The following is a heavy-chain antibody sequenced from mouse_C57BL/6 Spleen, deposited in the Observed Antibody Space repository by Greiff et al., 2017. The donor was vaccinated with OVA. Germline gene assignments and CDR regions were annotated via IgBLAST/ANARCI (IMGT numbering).Heavy chain of an antibody. D-gene: IGHD2-4*01. CDR1: GYTFTSYW. V-gene: IGHV1-7*01. CDR3: ARSRYDYDRVPWFAY. Sequence: QVQLQQSGAELAKPGASVKLSCKASGYTFTSYWMHWVKQRPGQGLEWIGYINPSSGYTKYNQKFKDKATLTAEKSSSTAYMQLSSLTYEDSAVYYCARSRYDYDRVPWFAYWGQGTLVTVSA. J-gene: IGHJ3*01. CDR2: INPSSGYT.